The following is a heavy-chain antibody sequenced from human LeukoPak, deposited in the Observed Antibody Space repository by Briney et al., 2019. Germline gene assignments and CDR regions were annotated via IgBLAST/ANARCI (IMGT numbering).Heavy chain of an antibody. D-gene: IGHD4/OR15-4a*01. CDR2: IFYSGST. Sequence: PSETLSLTCTVSGGSISSSNHYWGWIRQAPGKGLEWIGSIFYSGSTYYNPSLKSRVTISVDTSKNQFSRKLSSVTAADTAVYYCARRLSTYYYDYWGQGTLVTVSS. CDR1: GGSISSSNHY. V-gene: IGHV4-39*01. CDR3: ARRLSTYYYDY. J-gene: IGHJ4*02.